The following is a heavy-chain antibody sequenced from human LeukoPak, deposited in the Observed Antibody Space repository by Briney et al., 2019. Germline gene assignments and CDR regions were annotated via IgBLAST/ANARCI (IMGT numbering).Heavy chain of an antibody. D-gene: IGHD2-2*01. CDR1: GGTFSSYT. CDR2: IIPIVGIA. V-gene: IGHV1-69*02. CDR3: ARSMDSRLVVVVPAAMVAFDI. Sequence: PAASVKVSCKASGGTFSSYTISWERQAPGHGLEWMGRIIPIVGIANYAQKFQGRVTITADRSTSTAYMELSSLRSEDTAVYYCARSMDSRLVVVVPAAMVAFDIWGQGTMVTVSS. J-gene: IGHJ3*02.